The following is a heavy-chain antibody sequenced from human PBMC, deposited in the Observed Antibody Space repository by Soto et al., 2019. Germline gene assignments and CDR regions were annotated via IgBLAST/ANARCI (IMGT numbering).Heavy chain of an antibody. CDR3: TRRTPNWGVGW. J-gene: IGHJ4*02. CDR2: ISYSGTT. D-gene: IGHD7-27*01. V-gene: IGHV4-39*01. Sequence: QLQLQESGPGLVKPSETLSLTCTVSGGSMSSSSYRWGWVRQPPGKGLEWIGSISYSGTTDYNPSLKSRVTVSVDTSKNQFSLTLSSVTATDTAMYYGTRRTPNWGVGWWGQGTRVTVSS. CDR1: GGSMSSSSYR.